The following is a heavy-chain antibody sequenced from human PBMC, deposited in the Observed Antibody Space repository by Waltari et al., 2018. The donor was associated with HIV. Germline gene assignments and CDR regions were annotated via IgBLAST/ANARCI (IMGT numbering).Heavy chain of an antibody. Sequence: QVQLVQSGAEVKKPGASVKVSCKASGYTFTSYAMHWVRQAPGQSLEWMGWINGGNGNTKYSQKFQGRVTITRDTSASTAYMELSSLRSEDTAVYYCARDQRWSGVTIFGGDAFDIWGQGTMVTVSS. V-gene: IGHV1-3*01. D-gene: IGHD3-3*01. CDR1: GYTFTSYA. CDR2: INGGNGNT. J-gene: IGHJ3*02. CDR3: ARDQRWSGVTIFGGDAFDI.